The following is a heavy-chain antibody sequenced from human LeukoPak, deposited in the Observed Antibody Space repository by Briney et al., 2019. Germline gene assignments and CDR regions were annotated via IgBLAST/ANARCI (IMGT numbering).Heavy chain of an antibody. J-gene: IGHJ3*02. D-gene: IGHD6-19*01. V-gene: IGHV4-38-2*01. Sequence: SETLSLTCAVSGYSISSGYYWGWIRQPPGKGLEWIGSIYHSGSTYYNPSLKSRVTISVDTSKNQFSLKLSSVTAADTAVYYCASEWLGEDAFDIRGQGTMVTVSS. CDR3: ASEWLGEDAFDI. CDR1: GYSISSGYY. CDR2: IYHSGST.